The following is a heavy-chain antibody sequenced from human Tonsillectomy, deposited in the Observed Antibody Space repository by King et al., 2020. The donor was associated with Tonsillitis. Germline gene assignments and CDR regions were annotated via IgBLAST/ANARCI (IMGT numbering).Heavy chain of an antibody. CDR1: GGSISSYY. CDR3: AKSTSSWYIPDY. V-gene: IGHV4-59*01. CDR2: ISHSGST. Sequence: VQLQESGPGLVKPSETLSLTCTVSGGSISSYYWNWIRQPPGKGLEWIGYISHSGSTNYYPSLKSRITISGDTSKNQFSLKLSSVTAADTAMYYCAKSTSSWYIPDYWGQGTLVTVSS. J-gene: IGHJ4*02. D-gene: IGHD6-13*01.